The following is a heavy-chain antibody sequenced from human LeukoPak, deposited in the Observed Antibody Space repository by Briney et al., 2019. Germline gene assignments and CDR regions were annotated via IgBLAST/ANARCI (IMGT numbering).Heavy chain of an antibody. D-gene: IGHD1-26*01. V-gene: IGHV4-59*01. CDR3: ERSRGARFAPLDY. CDR2: IYYSGST. CDR1: GGSINSYY. Sequence: PSETLSLTCTVSGGSINSYYWSWIRQPPGKGLEWIGYIYYSGSTNYNPSLKSRVTISVDTSKNQFSLNLNSVTTADTAVYYCERSRGARFAPLDYWGQGTLVTVSS. J-gene: IGHJ4*02.